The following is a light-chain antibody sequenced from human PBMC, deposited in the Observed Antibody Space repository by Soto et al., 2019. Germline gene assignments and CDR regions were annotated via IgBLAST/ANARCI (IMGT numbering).Light chain of an antibody. Sequence: QSTLTQPRSVSGSPGQSVTISCTGTSNDVGGYSYVSWFQQHPGKAPKLMIYDVSKRPSGVPDRFSGSKSGNTASLTISGLQAEDEADYYCCSFAGSYTLYVFGTGTKLTVL. CDR3: CSFAGSYTLYV. J-gene: IGLJ1*01. CDR2: DVS. V-gene: IGLV2-11*01. CDR1: SNDVGGYSY.